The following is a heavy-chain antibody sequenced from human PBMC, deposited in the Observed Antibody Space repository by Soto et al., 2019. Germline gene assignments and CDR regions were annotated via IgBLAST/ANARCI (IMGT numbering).Heavy chain of an antibody. D-gene: IGHD4-4*01. V-gene: IGHV4-59*01. CDR2: IYHSGST. CDR3: ARVRSDYSNYYYYYYGMDV. CDR1: GGSISRYY. Sequence: PSETLSLTCTVSGGSISRYYWSWIRQPPGQGLEWIGYIYHSGSTNYNPSLKSRVTISIDTSKDQFSLKLSFVTAADTAVDYCARVRSDYSNYYYYYYGMDVWGQGTTVTV. J-gene: IGHJ6*02.